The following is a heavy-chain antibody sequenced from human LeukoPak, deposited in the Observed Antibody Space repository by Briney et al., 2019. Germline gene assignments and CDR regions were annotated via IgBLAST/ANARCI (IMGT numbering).Heavy chain of an antibody. V-gene: IGHV3-7*04. CDR3: AREWYFIISY. D-gene: IGHD6-13*01. CDR1: GFTISSYW. J-gene: IGHJ4*02. CDR2: INQDGSEK. Sequence: GGSLRLSCAASGFTISSYWMSWVRQAPGKGLEWVANINQDGSEKYYVDSVKGRFTISRDNAKNSLYLQMNSLRAEDTAVYYCAREWYFIISYWGQGTLVTVSS.